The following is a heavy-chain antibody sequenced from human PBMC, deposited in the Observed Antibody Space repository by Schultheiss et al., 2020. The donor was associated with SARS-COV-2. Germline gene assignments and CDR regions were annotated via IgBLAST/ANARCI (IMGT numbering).Heavy chain of an antibody. CDR3: ARAKDPNWNYARPFDP. CDR1: EFNFTHYP. V-gene: IGHV3-30*04. D-gene: IGHD1-7*01. CDR2: ISYDGTKK. J-gene: IGHJ5*02. Sequence: GGSLRLSCAASEFNFTHYPMNWVRQAPGKGLEWLTLISYDGTKKYYADSVKGRFTISRDNAKNSLYLQMNSLRAEDTAVYYCARAKDPNWNYARPFDPWGQGTLVTVSS.